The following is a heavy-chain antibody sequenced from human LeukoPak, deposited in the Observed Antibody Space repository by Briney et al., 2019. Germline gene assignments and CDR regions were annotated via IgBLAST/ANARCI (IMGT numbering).Heavy chain of an antibody. J-gene: IGHJ6*03. CDR3: ATVYSGSYVYYMDV. CDR2: ISAYNGNT. V-gene: IGHV1-18*01. CDR1: GYTFTSYG. Sequence: GASVKVSCKASGYTFTSYGISWVRQAPGQGLEWMGWISAYNGNTNYAQKLQGRVTMTTDTSTSTAYMELRSLRSEDTAVYYCATVYSGSYVYYMDVWGKGTTVTVSS. D-gene: IGHD1-26*01.